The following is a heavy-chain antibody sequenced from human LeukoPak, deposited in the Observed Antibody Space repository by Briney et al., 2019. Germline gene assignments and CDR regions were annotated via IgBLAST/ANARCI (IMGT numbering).Heavy chain of an antibody. CDR2: INHSGST. CDR3: ARVDKGGLDY. D-gene: IGHD3-16*01. CDR1: GGSISSSSYY. V-gene: IGHV4-39*07. J-gene: IGHJ4*02. Sequence: SETLSLTCTVSGGSISSSSYYWGWIRQPPGKGLEWIGEINHSGSTNYNPSLKSRVTISVDTSKNQFSLRLSSVTAADTAVYYCARVDKGGLDYWGQGTLVTVSS.